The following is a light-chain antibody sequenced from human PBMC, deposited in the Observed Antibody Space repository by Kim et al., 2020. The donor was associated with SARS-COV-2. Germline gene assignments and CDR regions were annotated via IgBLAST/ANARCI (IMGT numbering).Light chain of an antibody. CDR1: SLRSYY. J-gene: IGLJ3*02. CDR3: NSRDSSGNHSLV. V-gene: IGLV3-19*01. Sequence: SSELTQDPAVSVALGQTVRITCQGDSLRSYYASWYQQKPGQAPVLVIYGKNNRPSGIPDRFSGSSSGNTASLTITGAQAEDEADYYCNSRDSSGNHSLVF. CDR2: GKN.